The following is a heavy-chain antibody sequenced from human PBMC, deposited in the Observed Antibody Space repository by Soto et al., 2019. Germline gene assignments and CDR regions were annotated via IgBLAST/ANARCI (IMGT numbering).Heavy chain of an antibody. D-gene: IGHD1-26*01. CDR1: GGSVSVDSYY. CDR2: IHYRGST. J-gene: IGHJ4*02. Sequence: PSETLSLTCAVSGGSVSVDSYYWAWIRQPPGKGLEWIATIHYRGSTYYATSLKSRVTISIDTSKNQFSLMLASVTATDTAFYYCERMANTVSTTNYWGQGTLVTVSS. V-gene: IGHV4-39*01. CDR3: ERMANTVSTTNY.